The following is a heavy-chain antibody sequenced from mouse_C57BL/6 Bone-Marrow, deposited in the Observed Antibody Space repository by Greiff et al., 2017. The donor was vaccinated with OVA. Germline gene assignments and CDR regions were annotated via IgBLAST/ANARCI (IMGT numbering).Heavy chain of an antibody. CDR1: GYTFTDYE. CDR2: IDPETGGT. CDR3: TRGADY. Sequence: QVHVKQSGAELVRPGASVTLSCKASGYTFTDYEMHWVKQTPVHGLEWIGAIDPETGGTAYNQKFKGKAIPTADKSSSTAYMELRSLTSEDSAVYYCTRGADYWGQGTTLTVSS. V-gene: IGHV1-15*01. J-gene: IGHJ2*01.